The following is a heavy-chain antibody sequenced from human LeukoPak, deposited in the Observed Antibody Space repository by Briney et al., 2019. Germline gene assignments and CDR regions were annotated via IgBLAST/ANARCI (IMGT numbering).Heavy chain of an antibody. CDR1: GGSISSYY. CDR2: IYTSGST. J-gene: IGHJ3*02. CDR3: ARSPVVWFGESNAFDI. Sequence: SETLSLTCTVSGGSISSYYWSWIRQPAGKGLEWIGRIYTSGSTNYNPSPKSRVTMSVDTSKNQFSLKLSSVTAADTAVYYCARSPVVWFGESNAFDIWGQGTMVTVSS. V-gene: IGHV4-4*07. D-gene: IGHD3-10*01.